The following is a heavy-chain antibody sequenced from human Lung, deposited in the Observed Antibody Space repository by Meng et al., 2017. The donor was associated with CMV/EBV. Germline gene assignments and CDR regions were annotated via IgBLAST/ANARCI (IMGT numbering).Heavy chain of an antibody. CDR3: ARGKYIRARYDFNYDAIDF. V-gene: IGHV3-49*04. J-gene: IGHJ6*02. D-gene: IGHD3/OR15-3a*01. CDR1: GFTFSSST. Sequence: SCTASGFTFSSSTMSWVRQAPGKGLEWVGSIRSRAFGWTKEYAASVKGRFTISRDDYKGIGGLQMNSLKVEDTDVYYCARGKYIRARYDFNYDAIDFWXQGTTVTVSS. CDR2: IRSRAFGWTK.